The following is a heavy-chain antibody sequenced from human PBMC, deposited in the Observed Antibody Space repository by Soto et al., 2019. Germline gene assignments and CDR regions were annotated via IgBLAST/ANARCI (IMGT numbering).Heavy chain of an antibody. Sequence: GSLRLSCASSGFTLSIYAMSWVRQAPGKGLEWVSAISGSGGSTYYADSVKGRFTISRDNSKNTLYLQMNSLRAEDAAVYYCAKDPRGSFIPPLFDYWGLGTLVPVSS. CDR1: GFTLSIYA. V-gene: IGHV3-23*01. CDR3: AKDPRGSFIPPLFDY. D-gene: IGHD2-21*01. CDR2: ISGSGGST. J-gene: IGHJ4*02.